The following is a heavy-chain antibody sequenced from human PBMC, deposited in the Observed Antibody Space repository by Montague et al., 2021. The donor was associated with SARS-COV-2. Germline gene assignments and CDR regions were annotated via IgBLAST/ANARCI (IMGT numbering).Heavy chain of an antibody. V-gene: IGHV3-48*03. D-gene: IGHD1-14*01. CDR3: TRDRSYFGY. Sequence: TIYYADSVKGRFTISRDNAKNSLYLQMHSLSAEDTGLYYCTRDRSYFGYWGQGTLVTVSS. CDR2: TI. J-gene: IGHJ4*02.